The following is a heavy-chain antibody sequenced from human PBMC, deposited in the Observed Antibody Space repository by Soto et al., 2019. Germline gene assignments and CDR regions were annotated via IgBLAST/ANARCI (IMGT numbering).Heavy chain of an antibody. CDR3: ARSITGYSYADS. CDR2: INSDGSST. Sequence: EVQLVESGGGLVQPGGSLRLSCGASGFTFSSYWMHWVRQAPGKGLVWVSRINSDGSSTVYVDSVKGRFTISRDNAKNTLYLQMSSLRAEDTAVYYCARSITGYSYADSWGQGTLVTVSS. V-gene: IGHV3-74*01. J-gene: IGHJ4*02. D-gene: IGHD5-18*01. CDR1: GFTFSSYW.